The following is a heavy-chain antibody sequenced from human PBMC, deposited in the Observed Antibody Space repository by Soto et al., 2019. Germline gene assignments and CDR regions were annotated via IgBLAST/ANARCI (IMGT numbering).Heavy chain of an antibody. D-gene: IGHD3-9*01. CDR3: AAGALTSDAFDI. J-gene: IGHJ3*02. CDR2: MNPNSGTT. CDR1: GYAFSSFD. Sequence: QVQLVQSGAEVRKPGASVKLSCNASGYAFSSFDINWVRQAAGQGLEWMGLMNPNSGTTGYAQKFQGRVTMSRNTSIRTAYMEPNSLRSEDTAVYYGAAGALTSDAFDIWGQGTRVIVS. V-gene: IGHV1-8*01.